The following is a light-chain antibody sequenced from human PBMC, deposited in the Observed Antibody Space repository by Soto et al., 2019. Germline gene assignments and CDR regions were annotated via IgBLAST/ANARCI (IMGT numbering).Light chain of an antibody. V-gene: IGKV1-39*01. CDR1: HDISTY. J-gene: IGKJ4*01. Sequence: DIQMTQSPSSLSAAVGDRVTITCRASHDISTYLCWYQQRPGKAPKLLMYSASILQSGVPPRFSGSGSGTDFTLTISSLQPEDIATYYCQQSFNTLTFDGGTKVEIK. CDR2: SAS. CDR3: QQSFNTLT.